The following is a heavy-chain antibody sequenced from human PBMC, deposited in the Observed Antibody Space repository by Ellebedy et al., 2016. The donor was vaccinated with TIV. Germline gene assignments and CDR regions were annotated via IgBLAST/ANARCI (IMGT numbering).Heavy chain of an antibody. Sequence: GGSLRLSCAASGFSLSNYNMNWVRQAPGKGLEWVSSITDSSRTFYRDSVKGRFTISRDNAKHSLYLEMSSLRVEDTAVYYCARLADLWFGEIFDWGQGTLVTVSS. J-gene: IGHJ4*02. D-gene: IGHD3-10*01. V-gene: IGHV3-21*03. CDR1: GFSLSNYN. CDR3: ARLADLWFGEIFD. CDR2: ITDSSRT.